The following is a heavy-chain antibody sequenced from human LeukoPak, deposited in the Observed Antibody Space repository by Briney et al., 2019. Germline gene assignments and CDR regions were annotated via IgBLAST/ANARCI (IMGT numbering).Heavy chain of an antibody. V-gene: IGHV1-8*01. D-gene: IGHD3-3*01. CDR3: ARGLEGQYYDFWSGYYTGNWFDP. CDR2: MNPNSGNT. J-gene: IGHJ5*02. CDR1: GYTFTSYD. Sequence: ASVKVSCKASGYTFTSYDINWVRQATGQGLEWMGWMNPNSGNTGYAQKFQGRVTMTRNTSISTAYMGLSSLRSEDTAVYYCARGLEGQYYDFWSGYYTGNWFDPWGQGTLVTVSS.